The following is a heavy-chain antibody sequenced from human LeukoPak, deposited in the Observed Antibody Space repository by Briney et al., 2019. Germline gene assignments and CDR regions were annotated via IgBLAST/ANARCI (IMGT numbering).Heavy chain of an antibody. CDR2: IKQDGSEK. J-gene: IGHJ3*01. V-gene: IGHV3-7*01. CDR1: GFTFSRYW. D-gene: IGHD3-16*01. CDR3: ARAVSFGTEPYGFDV. Sequence: GGSLRLSCAASGFTFSRYWMCWVRQAPGKGLEWVANIKQDGSEKHYVDSGEGRFTISRDNAKNSVFLQMNSLRAEDTAVYYCARAVSFGTEPYGFDVWGQGTVVTVSS.